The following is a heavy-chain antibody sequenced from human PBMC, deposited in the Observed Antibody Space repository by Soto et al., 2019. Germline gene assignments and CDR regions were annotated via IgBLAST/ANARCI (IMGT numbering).Heavy chain of an antibody. J-gene: IGHJ4*02. CDR3: AREDYGDYSALY. CDR1: GFSFRSFW. Sequence: GGSLRLSCAASGFSFRSFWMHWVRQAPGKGLVWVSHINPDGSRTEYADSVKGRITISRDNAKNTLYLQLNSLRADDTAVYFCAREDYGDYSALYWGQGSLVTVSS. V-gene: IGHV3-74*03. D-gene: IGHD4-17*01. CDR2: INPDGSRT.